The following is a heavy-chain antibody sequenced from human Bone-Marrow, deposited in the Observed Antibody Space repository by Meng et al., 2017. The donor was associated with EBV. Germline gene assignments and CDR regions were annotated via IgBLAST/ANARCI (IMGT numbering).Heavy chain of an antibody. CDR2: FLPILGAP. Sequence: QVQLVQSGAEVKKPGSSVKVSCKASGGNFRSSAISWLRQAPGQGLEWMGGFLPILGAPNYAQRFQDRVTITADESTSTGYMELSSLRSDDTAVYYCARESGRGYSSDYWGQGTLVTVSS. J-gene: IGHJ4*02. D-gene: IGHD5-18*01. CDR3: ARESGRGYSSDY. CDR1: GGNFRSSA. V-gene: IGHV1-69*01.